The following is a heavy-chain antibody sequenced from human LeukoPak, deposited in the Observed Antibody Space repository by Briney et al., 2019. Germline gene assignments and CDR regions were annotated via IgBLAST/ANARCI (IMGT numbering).Heavy chain of an antibody. CDR3: AKGSYRIQVLDY. CDR1: GFTFSSYA. D-gene: IGHD5-18*01. J-gene: IGHJ4*02. Sequence: GGSLRLSCAASGFTFSSYAMSWVRQAPGKGLEWVSAISGSGGSTYYADSVKGRFTISRDNSKSTLYLQMNSLRAEDTAVYYCAKGSYRIQVLDYWGQGTLVTVSS. V-gene: IGHV3-23*01. CDR2: ISGSGGST.